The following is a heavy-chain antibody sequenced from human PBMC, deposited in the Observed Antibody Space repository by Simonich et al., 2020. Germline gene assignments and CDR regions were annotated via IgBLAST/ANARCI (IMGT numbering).Heavy chain of an antibody. D-gene: IGHD6-13*01. Sequence: QLQLQESGPGLVKPSETLSLTCTVSGGSISSSSYYWGWIRQPPGKGLGGLGSIYYSGNTYHNPSRKSRVTISVDTSKNQFSRKLSSVTAADTAVYYCARHAGFAFDIWGQGTMVTVSS. CDR3: ARHAGFAFDI. V-gene: IGHV4-39*01. J-gene: IGHJ3*02. CDR2: IYYSGNT. CDR1: GGSISSSSYY.